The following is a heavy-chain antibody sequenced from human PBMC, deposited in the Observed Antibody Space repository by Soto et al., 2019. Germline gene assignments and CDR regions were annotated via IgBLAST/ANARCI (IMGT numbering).Heavy chain of an antibody. CDR2: IIPIFGTA. J-gene: IGHJ6*02. D-gene: IGHD6-19*01. CDR1: GCTFSSYA. Sequence: SVKVSCKASGCTFSSYAISWVRQAPGQGLEWMGGIIPIFGTANYAQKFQGRVTITADESTSTAYMELSSLRSEDTAVYYCARDRHEDSSGWYGDYYYYGMYVWGQGTTVTVS. V-gene: IGHV1-69*13. CDR3: ARDRHEDSSGWYGDYYYYGMYV.